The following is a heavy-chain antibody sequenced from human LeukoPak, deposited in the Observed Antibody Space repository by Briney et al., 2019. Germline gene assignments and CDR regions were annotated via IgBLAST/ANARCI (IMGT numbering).Heavy chain of an antibody. CDR1: GFTFSSYG. CDR3: AKDLRDGYNNLFFDY. V-gene: IGHV3-30*18. D-gene: IGHD5-24*01. CDR2: ISYDGSNK. J-gene: IGHJ4*02. Sequence: PGGSLRLSCAASGFTFSSYGMHWVRQAPGKGLEWVAVISYDGSNKYYADSVKGRFTISRDNSKNTLYLQMNSLRAEDTAVYYCAKDLRDGYNNLFFDYWGQGTLVTVSS.